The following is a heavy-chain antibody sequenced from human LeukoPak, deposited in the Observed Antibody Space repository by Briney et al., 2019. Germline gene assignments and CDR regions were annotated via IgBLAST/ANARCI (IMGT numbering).Heavy chain of an antibody. Sequence: ASVTVSCKASGYTFTDYYMHWVRQAPGQGLEWMGWINLNSCGTNYAQKFQGRVTMTRDTSISTAYMELRSLRSDDTAAYYCASYSSGWYGGFDYWGQGTLVTVSS. V-gene: IGHV1-2*02. CDR1: GYTFTDYY. CDR2: INLNSCGT. CDR3: ASYSSGWYGGFDY. D-gene: IGHD6-19*01. J-gene: IGHJ4*02.